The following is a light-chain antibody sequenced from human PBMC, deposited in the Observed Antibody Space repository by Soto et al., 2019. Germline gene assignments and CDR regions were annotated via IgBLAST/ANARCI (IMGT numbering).Light chain of an antibody. J-gene: IGKJ2*01. CDR1: QSVSSSY. V-gene: IGKV3-20*01. CDR3: QQDGSSSMYT. CDR2: GAS. Sequence: EIVLTQSPGTLSLSPGERATLSCRASQSVSSSYLAWYQQKPGQAPRLLIYGASSRATGIPDSFSGSGSGTDFALTISRLEPEDFAVYYCQQDGSSSMYTFGQGTKMESK.